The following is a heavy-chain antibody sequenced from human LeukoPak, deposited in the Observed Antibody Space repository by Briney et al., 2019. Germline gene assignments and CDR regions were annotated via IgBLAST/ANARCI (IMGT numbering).Heavy chain of an antibody. Sequence: GGSLRLSCAASGFTFSSYGMNWVRQAPGKGLGWLSYLSNTGNIHYAQSVKGRFTISRDNAKNSLYLQMDGLRAEDMAVYYCARRGDTPMIGDHWGQGILVTVAS. J-gene: IGHJ4*02. CDR2: LSNTGNI. D-gene: IGHD5-18*01. CDR3: ARRGDTPMIGDH. CDR1: GFTFSSYG. V-gene: IGHV3-48*01.